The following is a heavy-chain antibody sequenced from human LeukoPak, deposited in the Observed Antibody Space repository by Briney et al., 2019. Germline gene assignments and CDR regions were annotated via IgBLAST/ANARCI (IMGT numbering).Heavy chain of an antibody. CDR2: IYYSGST. D-gene: IGHD6-19*01. CDR3: ARRYSYSSLPDY. J-gene: IGHJ4*02. V-gene: IGHV4-39*01. CDR1: GGSISSSTYY. Sequence: KPSETLSLTCTVSGGSISSSTYYWGWIRQPPGKGLEWIGSIYYSGSTYYNPSLKSRVTISVDTSKNQFSLKLSSVTAADTAVYSCARRYSYSSLPDYWGQGTLVTVSS.